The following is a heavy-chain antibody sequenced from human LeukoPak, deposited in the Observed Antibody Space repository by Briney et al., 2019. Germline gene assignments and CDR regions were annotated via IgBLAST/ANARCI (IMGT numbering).Heavy chain of an antibody. Sequence: SETLSLTCAVYGGSFSGYYWSWIRQPPGKGLEWIGEINHSGSTNYNPSLKSRVTISVDTSKNQFSLKLSSVTAADTAVYYCARFCATHNHDYWGQGTLVTVAS. CDR3: ARFCATHNHDY. D-gene: IGHD1-20*01. V-gene: IGHV4-34*01. J-gene: IGHJ4*02. CDR1: GGSFSGYY. CDR2: INHSGST.